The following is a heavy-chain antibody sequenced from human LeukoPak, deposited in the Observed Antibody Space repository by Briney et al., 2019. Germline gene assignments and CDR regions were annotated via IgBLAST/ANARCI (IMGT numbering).Heavy chain of an antibody. V-gene: IGHV4-59*12. CDR2: IYHSGST. CDR3: ARGGGAPYYGMDV. CDR1: RGSISNYY. D-gene: IGHD3-16*01. Sequence: SETLFLTCTVSRGSISNYYWGWIRQPPGKGLEWIGYIYHSGSTYYNPSLKSRVTISVDRSKNQFSLNLSSVTAADTAVYYCARGGGAPYYGMDVWGRGTTVTVSS. J-gene: IGHJ6*02.